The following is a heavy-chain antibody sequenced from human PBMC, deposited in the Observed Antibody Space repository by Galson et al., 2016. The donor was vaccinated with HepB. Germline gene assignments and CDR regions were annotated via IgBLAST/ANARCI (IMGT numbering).Heavy chain of an antibody. V-gene: IGHV4-59*01. D-gene: IGHD3-10*01. CDR1: GGSLSGYY. Sequence: ATLSLTCTVSGGSLSGYYWTWIRQPPGKGLEWIGYMYYSGRINYNPSLKNRITISVDTSKNQFSLKLSSVTAADTAVYYCARDQGGVRGIYSYYYMDVWGKGTTVTVSS. CDR2: MYYSGRI. J-gene: IGHJ6*03. CDR3: ARDQGGVRGIYSYYYMDV.